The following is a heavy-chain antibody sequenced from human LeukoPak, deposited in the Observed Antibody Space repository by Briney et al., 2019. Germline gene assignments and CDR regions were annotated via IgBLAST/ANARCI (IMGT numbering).Heavy chain of an antibody. CDR2: ISAYNGNT. Sequence: VASVKVSCKAPGYTFTSYGISWVRQAPGQGLEWMGWISAYNGNTNYAQKLQGRVTMTTDTSTSTAYMELRSLRSDDTAVYYCANLFVGDYGVDDGDAFDIWGQGTMVTVSS. D-gene: IGHD4-17*01. V-gene: IGHV1-18*01. J-gene: IGHJ3*02. CDR3: ANLFVGDYGVDDGDAFDI. CDR1: GYTFTSYG.